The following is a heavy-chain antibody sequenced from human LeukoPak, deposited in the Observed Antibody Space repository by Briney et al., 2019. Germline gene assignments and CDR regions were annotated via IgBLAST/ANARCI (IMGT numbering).Heavy chain of an antibody. CDR3: ARVTDFWSGYYQYYFDY. CDR1: GFTFSNYW. V-gene: IGHV3-7*01. CDR2: IKQDGSAI. Sequence: GSLRLSCAASGFTFSNYWMSWVRQAPGKGLEWLANIKQDGSAIYYLDSVKGRFTISRDNAKNSLYLQMNSLRVDDTAVYYCARVTDFWSGYYQYYFDYWGQGTLVTVSS. J-gene: IGHJ4*02. D-gene: IGHD3-3*01.